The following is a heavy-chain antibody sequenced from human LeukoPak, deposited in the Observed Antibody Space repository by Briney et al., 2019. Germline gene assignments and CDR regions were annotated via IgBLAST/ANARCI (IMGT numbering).Heavy chain of an antibody. V-gene: IGHV4-30-4*01. Sequence: SETLSLTCTVSGGTISSADHYWSWIRQSPARGLEWIGYISYSGSTYYDPSLGSRTFVSLDTSKNQFSLELNSMTAADTAVYYCARGRVVTKSLDYWGQGTLVTVSS. J-gene: IGHJ4*02. CDR2: ISYSGST. CDR1: GGTISSADHY. CDR3: ARGRVVTKSLDY. D-gene: IGHD3-22*01.